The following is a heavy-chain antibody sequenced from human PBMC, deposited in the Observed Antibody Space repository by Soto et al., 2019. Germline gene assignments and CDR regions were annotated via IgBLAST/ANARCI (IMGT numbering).Heavy chain of an antibody. V-gene: IGHV4-4*07. Sequence: NPSETLSLTCTVSSGSINYYYLTWIRQPAGKGLECIGRIFSRGSTNYNPSLRRRATMSVDTSRTRFSLSLTSVTAADTAVYYCARLKGDGFDIWGQGTQVTVSS. CDR1: SGSINYYY. J-gene: IGHJ3*02. CDR2: IFSRGST. CDR3: ARLKGDGFDI.